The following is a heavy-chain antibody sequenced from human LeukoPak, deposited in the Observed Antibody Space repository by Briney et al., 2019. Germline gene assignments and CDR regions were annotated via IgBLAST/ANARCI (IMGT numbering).Heavy chain of an antibody. CDR2: ISSSSSYI. Sequence: GGSLRLSCAASGFTFSSYSMNWARQAPGKGLEWVSSISSSSSYIYYADSVKGRFTISRDNAKNSLYLQMNGLRAEDTAVYYCARDLEAVAFDYWGQGTLVTVSS. CDR1: GFTFSSYS. J-gene: IGHJ4*02. CDR3: ARDLEAVAFDY. V-gene: IGHV3-21*01. D-gene: IGHD6-19*01.